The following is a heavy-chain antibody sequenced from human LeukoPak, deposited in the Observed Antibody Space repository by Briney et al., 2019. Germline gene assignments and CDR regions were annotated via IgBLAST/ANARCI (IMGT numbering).Heavy chain of an antibody. CDR2: ISASGSYI. Sequence: GGSLRLSCVASGFTFSSYSMNWVRQAPGKGLEWVSSISASGSYINYADSVKGRFTISRDNSKNTLYLQMNSLRAEDTAVYYCAKVGSYDFWSGPYYYFDYWGQGTLVTVSS. CDR3: AKVGSYDFWSGPYYYFDY. V-gene: IGHV3-21*04. D-gene: IGHD3-3*01. J-gene: IGHJ4*02. CDR1: GFTFSSYS.